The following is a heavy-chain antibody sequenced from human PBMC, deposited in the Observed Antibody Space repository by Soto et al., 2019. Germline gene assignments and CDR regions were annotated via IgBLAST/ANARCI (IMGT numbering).Heavy chain of an antibody. J-gene: IGHJ6*03. CDR1: GGSFTSYS. Sequence: QVQLVQSGAELKKPGSSVKVSCEASGGSFTSYSFTWVRQAPGQGLEWMGRIIPIQGKANYAWKFQDRVTITADRSTRTVYMELTSLRPEDTAVYFCAKSLLFVDHGYMDVWGKGTTVTVSS. CDR2: IIPIQGKA. V-gene: IGHV1-69*02. D-gene: IGHD2-21*01. CDR3: AKSLLFVDHGYMDV.